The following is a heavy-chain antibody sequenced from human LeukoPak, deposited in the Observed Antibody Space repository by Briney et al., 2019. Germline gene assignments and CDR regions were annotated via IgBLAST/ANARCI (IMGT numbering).Heavy chain of an antibody. CDR3: ARQGTAASYYYYGMDV. J-gene: IGHJ6*02. V-gene: IGHV5-51*01. D-gene: IGHD2-2*01. Sequence: GESLKISCKGSGYSFTTYWIGWVRQLPGKGLEFMGIIYPGDSDTIYSPSFQGQITISADKSISTAYLQWTSLKASDTAMYYCARQGTAASYYYYGMDVWGQGTTVTVSS. CDR1: GYSFTTYW. CDR2: IYPGDSDT.